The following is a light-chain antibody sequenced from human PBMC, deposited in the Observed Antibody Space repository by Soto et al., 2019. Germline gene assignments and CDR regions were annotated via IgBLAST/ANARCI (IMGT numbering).Light chain of an antibody. CDR2: EGS. CDR3: REYAGTISV. Sequence: QSVLTQPASVSGSPGQSITISCTGTSSDVGSYNLVSWYQQHPGKAPKLMIYEGSKRPSGVSNRFSGSKSGNTASLSTSGLQAEHEADHYYREYAGTISVFGTGTKVTVL. J-gene: IGLJ1*01. V-gene: IGLV2-23*01. CDR1: SSDVGSYNL.